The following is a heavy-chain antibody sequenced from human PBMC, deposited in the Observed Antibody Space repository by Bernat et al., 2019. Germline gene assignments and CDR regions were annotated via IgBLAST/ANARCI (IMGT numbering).Heavy chain of an antibody. V-gene: IGHV3-48*01. Sequence: EVQLVESGGGLVQPGGSLRLSCAASALTFSTYNFNWVRQAPGKGLEWLSYISSSGSTIYYAASVKGRFTISRDNAKNSLYLQINSLRAKDTAVYYCASEDRGTSYWGQGTLVTVSS. CDR3: ASEDRGTSY. CDR1: ALTFSTYN. D-gene: IGHD3-16*01. J-gene: IGHJ4*02. CDR2: ISSSGSTI.